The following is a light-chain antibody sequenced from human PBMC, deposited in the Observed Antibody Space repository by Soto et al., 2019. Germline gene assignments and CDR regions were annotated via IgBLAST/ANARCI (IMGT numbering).Light chain of an antibody. Sequence: QAVVTQPPSASGSPGQSVTISCTGTSGDVGGYNYVSWYQQHPGKAPKLMIYEVNKRPSGVPDRFSGSKSGNTASLTVSGLQAEDEADYYCSSYAGSNNLLFGGGPKLTVL. CDR1: SGDVGGYNY. J-gene: IGLJ2*01. CDR2: EVN. V-gene: IGLV2-8*01. CDR3: SSYAGSNNLL.